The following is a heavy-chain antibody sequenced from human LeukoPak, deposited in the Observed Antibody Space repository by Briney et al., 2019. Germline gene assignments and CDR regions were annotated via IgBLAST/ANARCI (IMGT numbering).Heavy chain of an antibody. D-gene: IGHD6-6*01. CDR2: INPNRGDT. Sequence: ASVKVSCKASEYTFTEYYIHWVRQAPGQGLEWMGRINPNRGDTNYAQKFQGRVTLTRDTSINTAYMELSRLRSDDTAAYYCARQPYFEYKLDYWGQGTLVTVSS. J-gene: IGHJ4*02. CDR3: ARQPYFEYKLDY. CDR1: EYTFTEYY. V-gene: IGHV1-2*06.